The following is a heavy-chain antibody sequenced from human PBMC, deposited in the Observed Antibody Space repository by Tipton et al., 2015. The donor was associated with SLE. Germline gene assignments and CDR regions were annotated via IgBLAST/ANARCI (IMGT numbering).Heavy chain of an antibody. CDR3: ARGGQLWLRDYYGMDV. J-gene: IGHJ6*02. CDR1: GGSISSTNW. D-gene: IGHD5-18*01. CDR2: IYHSGST. V-gene: IGHV4-4*02. Sequence: TLSLTCAVSGGSISSTNWWSWVRQPPGKGLEWIGEIYHSGSTNYNPSLKSRVTISVDKSKNQFSLKLSSVTAADTAVYYCARGGQLWLRDYYGMDVWGQGTTVTVSS.